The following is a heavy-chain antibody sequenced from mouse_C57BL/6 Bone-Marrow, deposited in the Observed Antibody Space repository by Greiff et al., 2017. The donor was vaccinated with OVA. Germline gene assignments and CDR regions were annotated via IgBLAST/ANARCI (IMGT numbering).Heavy chain of an antibody. Sequence: QVQLQQPGAELVKPGASVKMSCKASGYTFTSYWITWVKQSPGQGLEWIGDIYPGSGSTNYNEKFKSKATLTVDTSSSTAYMQLSSLTSEDSAVYYCARSGIYDGYYDYFDYWGQGTTLTVSS. CDR2: IYPGSGST. J-gene: IGHJ2*01. D-gene: IGHD2-3*01. V-gene: IGHV1-55*01. CDR3: ARSGIYDGYYDYFDY. CDR1: GYTFTSYW.